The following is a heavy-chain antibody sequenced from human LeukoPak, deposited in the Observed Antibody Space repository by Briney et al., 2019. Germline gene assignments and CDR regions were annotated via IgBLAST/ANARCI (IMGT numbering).Heavy chain of an antibody. CDR1: GFTVSSNY. CDR3: ARGGLRGIAIEY. Sequence: GGSLRLSCSASGFTVSSNYMSWVRQAPGKGLEWVSVIYSGGSTIYVDSVKGRFTISRDNSKNTLYLQMNSLRAEDTAVYYCARGGLRGIAIEYWGQGTLVTVSS. J-gene: IGHJ4*02. V-gene: IGHV3-53*01. CDR2: IYSGGST. D-gene: IGHD3-10*01.